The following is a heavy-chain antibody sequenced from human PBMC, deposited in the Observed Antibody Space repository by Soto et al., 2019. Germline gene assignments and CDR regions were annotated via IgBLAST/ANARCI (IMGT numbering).Heavy chain of an antibody. V-gene: IGHV6-1*01. D-gene: IGHD6-6*01. Sequence: PSQTLSLTCAISGDSVSSNSAAWSWIRQSPSRGLEWLGGTYYRSKWYNDYAVSVKSRITINPDTSKNQFSLQLNSVTPEDTAVYYRARGYSSSSKGFDYWGQGTLVTVSS. CDR1: GDSVSSNSAA. CDR2: TYYRSKWYN. CDR3: ARGYSSSSKGFDY. J-gene: IGHJ4*02.